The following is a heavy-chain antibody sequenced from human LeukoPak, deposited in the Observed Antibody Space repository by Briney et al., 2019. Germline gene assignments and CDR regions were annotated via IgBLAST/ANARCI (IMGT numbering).Heavy chain of an antibody. Sequence: GGSLRLXCAASGFTFSSYSMNWVRQAPGKGLEWVSSISSSSSYIYYADSVKGRFTISRDNAKNSLYLQMNSLRAEDTAVYYCARPNYYDSSGYDYWGQGTLVTVSS. CDR1: GFTFSSYS. CDR3: ARPNYYDSSGYDY. CDR2: ISSSSSYI. V-gene: IGHV3-21*01. J-gene: IGHJ4*02. D-gene: IGHD3-22*01.